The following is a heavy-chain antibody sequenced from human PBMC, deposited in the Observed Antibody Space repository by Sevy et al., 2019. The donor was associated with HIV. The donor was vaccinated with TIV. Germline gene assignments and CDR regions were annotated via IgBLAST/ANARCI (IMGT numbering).Heavy chain of an antibody. J-gene: IGHJ6*02. CDR3: ARGMILEGSWCGMDV. Sequence: GGSLRLSCAVSGFTVSSNYMTWVRQAPGKGLEWVSVIFSGGSTYYADSVKGRFTISRAHSRNTLSLQMNSLRAGDTAVYYCARGMILEGSWCGMDVWGQGTTVTVSS. CDR1: GFTVSSNY. D-gene: IGHD3-3*01. CDR2: IFSGGST. V-gene: IGHV3-53*01.